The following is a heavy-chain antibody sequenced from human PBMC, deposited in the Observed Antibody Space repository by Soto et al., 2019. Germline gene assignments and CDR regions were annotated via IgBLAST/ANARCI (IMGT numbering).Heavy chain of an antibody. CDR1: GYTFTSHG. J-gene: IGHJ6*02. D-gene: IGHD4-17*01. CDR2: ISAYNGNI. V-gene: IGHV1-18*01. Sequence: QVQLLQSGAEMKKPGASVKVSCEASGYTFTSHGITWVRQAPGQGLDWMGWISAYNGNIDYAQKLQGRVTMTTDTSTSTAYMELRSLRFDDTAVYYCARLLRWSTGYYYTMDVWGQGTTVSVSS. CDR3: ARLLRWSTGYYYTMDV.